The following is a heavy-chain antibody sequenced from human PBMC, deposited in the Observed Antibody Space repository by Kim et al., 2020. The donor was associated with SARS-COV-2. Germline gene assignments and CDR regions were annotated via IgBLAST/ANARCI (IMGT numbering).Heavy chain of an antibody. V-gene: IGHV4-31*02. D-gene: IGHD3-10*01. CDR3: AREITMVRGVVDY. Sequence: YNPSLKSRVTISVDTSKNQFSLKLSSVTAADTAVYYCAREITMVRGVVDYWGQGTLVTVSS. J-gene: IGHJ4*02.